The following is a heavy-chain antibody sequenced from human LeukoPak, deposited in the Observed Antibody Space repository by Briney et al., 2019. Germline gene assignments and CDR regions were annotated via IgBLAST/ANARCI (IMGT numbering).Heavy chain of an antibody. V-gene: IGHV3-23*01. CDR2: ISGSGGST. CDR1: GFTFSSYA. CDR3: ATPPPKTPRRKDNPSDY. Sequence: PGGSLRLSCAASGFTFSSYAMSWVRQAPGKGLEWVSVISGSGGSTYYADSVKGRFTISRDNSKSTLYLQMNSLRAEDTAVYYCATPPPKTPRRKDNPSDYWGQGTLVTVSS. J-gene: IGHJ4*02. D-gene: IGHD1-1*01.